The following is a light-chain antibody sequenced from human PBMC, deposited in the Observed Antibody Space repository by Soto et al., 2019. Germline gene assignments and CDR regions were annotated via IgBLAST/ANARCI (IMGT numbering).Light chain of an antibody. J-gene: IGLJ1*01. V-gene: IGLV2-14*01. Sequence: QSALTQPASVSGSPGQSITISRPGTRTDVGRYNYVSWYQQHPGKAPKLMVYDVSNRPSWVSNRFSGSKSGITASLTISGLQAEYEADYYCTSYTSDSIYVFGTGTKV. CDR1: RTDVGRYNY. CDR3: TSYTSDSIYV. CDR2: DVS.